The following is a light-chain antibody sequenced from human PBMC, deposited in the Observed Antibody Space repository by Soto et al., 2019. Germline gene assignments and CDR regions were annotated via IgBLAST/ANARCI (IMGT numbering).Light chain of an antibody. CDR2: DAS. V-gene: IGKV3-11*01. J-gene: IGKJ1*01. CDR3: QQRSNWPPT. CDR1: QSVRSY. Sequence: DIVLTQSPATLSLSPGERATLSCRASQSVRSYLAWYQQKPGQAPRLLIYDASNRATGIPARFSGSGSGTDFTLTISRLEPEDFAVYYCQQRSNWPPTFGQGTKVDIK.